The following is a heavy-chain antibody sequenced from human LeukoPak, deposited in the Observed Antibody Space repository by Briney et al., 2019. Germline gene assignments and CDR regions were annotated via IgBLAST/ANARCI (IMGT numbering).Heavy chain of an antibody. CDR3: ARGVYIAAAQYGY. CDR2: IYYSGTT. Sequence: SETLSLTCTVSGGSISSYYWSWIQQPPGKGLEWIGYIYYSGTTNYNPSLKSRVTISVDTSKNQFSLKLSSVTAADTAVYYCARGVYIAAAQYGYWGQGTLVSVSS. J-gene: IGHJ4*02. V-gene: IGHV4-59*01. D-gene: IGHD6-13*01. CDR1: GGSISSYY.